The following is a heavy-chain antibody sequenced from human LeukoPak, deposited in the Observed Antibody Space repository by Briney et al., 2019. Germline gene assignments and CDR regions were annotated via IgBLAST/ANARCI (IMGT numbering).Heavy chain of an antibody. CDR2: IYTSGST. CDR1: GGSISSGSYY. D-gene: IGHD3-3*01. V-gene: IGHV4-61*02. J-gene: IGHJ6*03. Sequence: PSETLSLTCTVSGGSISSGSYYWSWIRQPAGKGLEWIGRIYTSGSTNYNPSLKSRVTISVDTSKNQFSLKLSSVTAADTAVYYCARIIRGYYMDVWGKGTTVTVSS. CDR3: ARIIRGYYMDV.